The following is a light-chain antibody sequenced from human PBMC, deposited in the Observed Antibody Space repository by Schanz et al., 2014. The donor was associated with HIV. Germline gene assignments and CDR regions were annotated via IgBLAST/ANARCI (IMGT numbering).Light chain of an antibody. J-gene: IGLJ3*02. V-gene: IGLV1-44*01. CDR3: AGWDDSLTLWV. Sequence: QSVLTQPPSASGTPGQRVTISCSGSSSSIASNNLNWYQNPPGTAPKLLIYSNDQRPSGVPDRFSGSGSDTSASLAISGLQSEDEADYYCAGWDDSLTLWVFGGGTKLTVL. CDR2: SND. CDR1: SSSIASNN.